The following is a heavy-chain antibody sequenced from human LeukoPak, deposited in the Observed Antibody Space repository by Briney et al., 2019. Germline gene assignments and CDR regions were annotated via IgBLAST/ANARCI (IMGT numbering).Heavy chain of an antibody. CDR1: GGSISSGGYY. D-gene: IGHD3-10*01. V-gene: IGHV4-31*03. J-gene: IGHJ4*02. Sequence: SETLSLTCTVSGGSISSGGYYWSWIRQHPGKGLEWIGYIYYSGSTYYNPSLKSRVTISVDTSRNQFSLKLSSVTAADTAVYYCAREDKAGSYYYFDYWGQGTLVTVSS. CDR2: IYYSGST. CDR3: AREDKAGSYYYFDY.